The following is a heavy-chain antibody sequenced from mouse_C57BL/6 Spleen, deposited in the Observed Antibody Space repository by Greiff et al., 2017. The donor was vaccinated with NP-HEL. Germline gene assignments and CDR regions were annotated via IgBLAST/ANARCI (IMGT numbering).Heavy chain of an antibody. CDR1: GYTFTDYE. Sequence: VQRVESGAELVRPGASVTLSCKASGYTFTDYEMHWVKQTPVHGLEWIGAIDPETGGTAYNQKFKGKAILTADKSSSTAYMELRSLTSEDSAVYYCTRRTRDFDYWGQGTTLTVSS. CDR2: IDPETGGT. J-gene: IGHJ2*01. V-gene: IGHV1-15*01. CDR3: TRRTRDFDY.